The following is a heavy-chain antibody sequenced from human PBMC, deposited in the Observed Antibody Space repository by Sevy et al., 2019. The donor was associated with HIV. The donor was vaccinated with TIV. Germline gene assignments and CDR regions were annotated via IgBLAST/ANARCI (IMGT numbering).Heavy chain of an antibody. J-gene: IGHJ3*02. D-gene: IGHD6-13*01. CDR1: GGSFSGYY. CDR2: INHSGST. V-gene: IGHV4-34*01. Sequence: SETLSLTCAVYGGSFSGYYWSWIRQSPGKGLEWIEEINHSGSTNYNASLKSRVTISIDTSKNQFSLRLNSVTAADTAVYYCARVRLAAAGDAFDIWGQGTMVTVSS. CDR3: ARVRLAAAGDAFDI.